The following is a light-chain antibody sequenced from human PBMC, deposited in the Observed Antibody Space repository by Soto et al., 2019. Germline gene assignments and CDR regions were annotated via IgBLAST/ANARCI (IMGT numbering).Light chain of an antibody. CDR3: QQYDTYST. CDR1: QGISNY. CDR2: AAS. V-gene: IGKV1-27*01. J-gene: IGKJ1*01. Sequence: DIQMTQSPSSLSASIGDRVTITCRASQGISNYLAWYQQKPGKVPNLLIFAASTLESGVPSRFSGSGSGTDFTLTISSLQPEDVGTYYCQQYDTYSTFGQGTKVDIK.